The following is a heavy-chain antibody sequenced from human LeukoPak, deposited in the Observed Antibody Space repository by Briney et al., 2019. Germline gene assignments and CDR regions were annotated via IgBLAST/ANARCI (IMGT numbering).Heavy chain of an antibody. CDR2: IYTSGST. J-gene: IGHJ4*02. D-gene: IGHD3-10*01. Sequence: SQTLSLTCTVSGGSISSGSYYWSWIRQPAGKGLEWIGRIYTSGSTNYNPSLKSRVTMSVDTSKNQFSLKLSSVTAADTAVYYCARDHYGSGSFDYWGQGTLVTVSS. CDR1: GGSISSGSYY. V-gene: IGHV4-61*02. CDR3: ARDHYGSGSFDY.